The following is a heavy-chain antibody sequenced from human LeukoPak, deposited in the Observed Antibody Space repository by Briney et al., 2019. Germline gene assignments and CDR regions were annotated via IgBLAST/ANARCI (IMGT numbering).Heavy chain of an antibody. V-gene: IGHV3-7*01. D-gene: IGHD6-13*01. J-gene: IGHJ4*02. CDR3: TRDLVIVTSSSEY. CDR2: IKPDGREK. Sequence: GGSLRLSCAGSGFTLTNYWMTSVRHAPGEGVEWVANIKPDGREKDYVHSVKGRFIISRDNTNNSLYLQMNSLRAENTAVYYCTRDLVIVTSSSEYWGQGTLVTVSS. CDR1: GFTLTNYW.